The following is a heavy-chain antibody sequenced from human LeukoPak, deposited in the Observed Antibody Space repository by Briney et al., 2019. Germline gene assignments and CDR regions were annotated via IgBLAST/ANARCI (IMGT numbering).Heavy chain of an antibody. V-gene: IGHV3-21*01. CDR1: GFTFSSYS. D-gene: IGHD3-9*01. J-gene: IGHJ4*02. CDR2: ISSSSSYI. Sequence: PGGSLRLSCAASGFTFSSYSMNWVRQAPGKGLEWVSSISSSSSYIYYADSVKGRFTISRDNAKNSLYLQMNSLRAEDTAVYYCARSLYYDILTGYSALDYWGQGTLVTVSS. CDR3: ARSLYYDILTGYSALDY.